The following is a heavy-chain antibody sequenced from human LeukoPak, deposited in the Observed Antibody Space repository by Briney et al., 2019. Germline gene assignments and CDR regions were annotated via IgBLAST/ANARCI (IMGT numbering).Heavy chain of an antibody. V-gene: IGHV4-59*01. J-gene: IGHJ4*02. CDR3: ARSGSYYLGSDFDY. D-gene: IGHD1-26*01. CDR1: GGSISSYY. CDR2: IYYSGST. Sequence: PETLSLTCTVSGGSISSYYWSWIRQPPGKGLEWIGYIYYSGSTNYNPSLKSRVTISVDTSKNQFSLKLSSVTAADTAVYYCARSGSYYLGSDFDYWGQGTLVTVSS.